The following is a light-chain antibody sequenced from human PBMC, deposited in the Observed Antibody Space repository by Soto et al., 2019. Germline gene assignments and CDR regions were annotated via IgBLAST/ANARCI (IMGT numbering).Light chain of an antibody. CDR3: QQYNNWPTWT. Sequence: EIVMTQSPATLSVSPXXXXXXXXXXRQSVGSNLAWYQQKPGQAPSLLIYGASTRATGIPARFSGSGSETEFTLTISSLQAEDSAVYFCQQYNNWPTWTFGQGTKVDIK. CDR1: QSVGSN. V-gene: IGKV3-15*01. CDR2: GAS. J-gene: IGKJ1*01.